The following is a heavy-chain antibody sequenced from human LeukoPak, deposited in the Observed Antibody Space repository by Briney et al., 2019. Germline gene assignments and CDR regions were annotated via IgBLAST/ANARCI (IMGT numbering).Heavy chain of an antibody. V-gene: IGHV4-39*01. CDR1: GGSISSYY. J-gene: IGHJ6*02. CDR2: IYYSGST. CDR3: ARQHGWMVGPTTFWYYGMDV. Sequence: SETLSLTCTVSGGSISSYYWSWIRQPPGKGLEWIGSIYYSGSTYYNPSLKSRVTISVDTSKNQFSLKLSSVTAADTAVYYCARQHGWMVGPTTFWYYGMDVWGQGTTVTVSS. D-gene: IGHD1-26*01.